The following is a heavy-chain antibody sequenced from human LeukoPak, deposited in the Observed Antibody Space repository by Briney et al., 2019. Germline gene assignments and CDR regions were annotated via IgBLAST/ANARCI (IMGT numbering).Heavy chain of an antibody. Sequence: GGSLRPSCTASGFIFSTYGMHWVRQAPGKGLEWVAVISFDGSNIYYADSVKGRFTISRDNSENTLYLQMNNLRAEDTAVYYCAKKIPGMVGAAPDYWGQGTLVTVSS. CDR3: AKKIPGMVGAAPDY. D-gene: IGHD2-15*01. CDR1: GFIFSTYG. V-gene: IGHV3-30*18. J-gene: IGHJ4*02. CDR2: ISFDGSNI.